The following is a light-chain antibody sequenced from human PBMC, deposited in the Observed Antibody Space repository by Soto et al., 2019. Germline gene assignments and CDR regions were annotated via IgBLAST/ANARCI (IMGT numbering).Light chain of an antibody. CDR3: MQSADLPLP. CDR2: EVS. J-gene: IGKJ3*01. CDR1: QSLVGSDRKTD. Sequence: DIVMTQAPPSLSVTPGRPASISCKSNQSLVGSDRKTDLSWYVQKAGQSPQLLIYEVSKRFPGVPERFTGSGSATDFTLTISRVEAEDVGIYYCMQSADLPLPFGPGTTVDI. V-gene: IGKV2D-29*02.